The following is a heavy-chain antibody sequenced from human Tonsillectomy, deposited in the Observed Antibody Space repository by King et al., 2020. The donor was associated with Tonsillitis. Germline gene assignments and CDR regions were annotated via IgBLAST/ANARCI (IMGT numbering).Heavy chain of an antibody. CDR2: ISSRSIYI. D-gene: IGHD1-1*01. V-gene: IGHV3-11*05. CDR3: AREIGETTWFDS. CDR1: GFNLSDYY. Sequence: VQLVESGGGLVKPGGSLRLSCVASGFNLSDYYMTWIRQAPGKGLEWVSYISSRSIYIDYADSVKGRFTISRDNAKNSLFLQMNSLRAEEPAVYYCAREIGETTWFDSWGQGTLVTVSS. J-gene: IGHJ5*01.